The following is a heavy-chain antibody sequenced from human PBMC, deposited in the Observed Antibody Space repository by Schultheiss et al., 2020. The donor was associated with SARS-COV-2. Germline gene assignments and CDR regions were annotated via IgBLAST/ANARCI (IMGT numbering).Heavy chain of an antibody. V-gene: IGHV3-48*03. CDR1: GFTFSSYV. J-gene: IGHJ4*02. Sequence: GGSLRLSCAASGFTFSSYVMNWVRQAPGKGLEWVSYISSSGSTIYYADSVKGRFTISRDNAKNSLYLQMNSLRAEDTAVYYCARDAAGRSLDYWGQGTLVTVSS. D-gene: IGHD6-13*01. CDR3: ARDAAGRSLDY. CDR2: ISSSGSTI.